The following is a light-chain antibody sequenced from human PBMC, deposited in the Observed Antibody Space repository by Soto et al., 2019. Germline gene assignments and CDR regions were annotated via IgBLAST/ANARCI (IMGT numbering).Light chain of an antibody. CDR3: QQYNDGLT. J-gene: IGKJ4*01. Sequence: ELVMTQSPATLSVSPGERATLSCRAGKSISSNLAWYQLKPGQAPSLLIYGASTRATGIPARFSGSGSGTDFPLTITSLQSEDSAVDFCQQYNDGLTFGGGTKVDIK. V-gene: IGKV3-15*01. CDR1: KSISSN. CDR2: GAS.